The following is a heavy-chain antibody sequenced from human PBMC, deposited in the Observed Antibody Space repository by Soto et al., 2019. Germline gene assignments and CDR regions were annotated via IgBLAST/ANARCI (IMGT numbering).Heavy chain of an antibody. CDR2: TYYRSKWYN. D-gene: IGHD3-22*01. V-gene: IGHV6-1*01. CDR3: ARLRDYYDTSGYFSEALDY. Sequence: SQTLSRTCAISGDRVSSNSAAWKWIRQSPSRGLEWLGRTYYRSKWYNDYAASVKSRITINPDTSKNQFSLQLNSVTPEDMAVYFCARLRDYYDTSGYFSEALDYWGQGTLVTVSS. CDR1: GDRVSSNSAA. J-gene: IGHJ4*02.